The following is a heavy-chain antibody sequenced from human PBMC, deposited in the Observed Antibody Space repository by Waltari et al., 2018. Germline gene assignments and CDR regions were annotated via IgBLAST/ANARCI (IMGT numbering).Heavy chain of an antibody. CDR1: GFTFRRHW. CDR2: VKDEGRSI. V-gene: IGHV3-74*01. CDR3: ARDLYHAMDV. Sequence: EVRLVESGGGLVQPGGSLRLSCAASGFTFRRHWLHWVRQVPGKGLVGVYGVKDEGRSISYADSVKGRFSISRDNAKNMLYVQMNSLRAEDTAVYYCARDLYHAMDVWGQGTTVIVSS. J-gene: IGHJ6*02.